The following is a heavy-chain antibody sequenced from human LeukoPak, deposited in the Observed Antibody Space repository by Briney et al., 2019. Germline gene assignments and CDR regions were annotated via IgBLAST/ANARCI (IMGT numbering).Heavy chain of an antibody. J-gene: IGHJ5*02. V-gene: IGHV3-48*01. CDR1: GFTFSGYS. CDR3: ARDPAATGTWWFAP. D-gene: IGHD6-13*01. CDR2: ISSSSSTI. Sequence: GGSLRLSCAASGFTFSGYSMNWVRQAPGKGLEWVSYISSSSSTIYYADSVKGRFTISRDNAKNSLYLQMNSLRAEDTAVYYCARDPAATGTWWFAPWGQGTLVTVSS.